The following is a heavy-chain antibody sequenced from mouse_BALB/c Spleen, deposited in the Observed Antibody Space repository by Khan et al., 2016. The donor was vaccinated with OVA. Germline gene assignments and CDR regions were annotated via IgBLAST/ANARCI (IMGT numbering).Heavy chain of an antibody. CDR1: GYSITSGYG. Sequence: EVQLQESGPGLVKPSQSLSLTCTVTGYSITSGYGWNWIRQFPGNNLEWMGYISYSGSTNYNPSLKRRLSITRDKCKDQFFLQLKSVTTEDTATYYYGRTARIKDWGQGTTLTVSS. CDR2: ISYSGST. CDR3: GRTARIKD. V-gene: IGHV3-2*02. J-gene: IGHJ2*01. D-gene: IGHD1-2*01.